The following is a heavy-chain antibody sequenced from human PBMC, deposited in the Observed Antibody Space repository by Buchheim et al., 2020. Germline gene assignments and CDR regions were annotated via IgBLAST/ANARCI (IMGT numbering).Heavy chain of an antibody. CDR1: GASMNDYY. CDR2: IYYSGST. D-gene: IGHD5-24*01. V-gene: IGHV4-59*01. Sequence: QVLLQESGPGMVKPSETLSLTCNVSGASMNDYYWSWIRQPPGKGLEWLGYIYYSGSTNYNPSLKSRVTISIDTSKHPFSLRLTSVTAADTAVYYCARFPVQRKPYWGQGIL. CDR3: ARFPVQRKPY. J-gene: IGHJ4*02.